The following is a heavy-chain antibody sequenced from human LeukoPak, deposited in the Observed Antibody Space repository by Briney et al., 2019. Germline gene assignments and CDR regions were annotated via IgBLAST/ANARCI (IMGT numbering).Heavy chain of an antibody. D-gene: IGHD4-17*01. CDR3: IVFGDSNH. Sequence: GGSLRLSCAASGFTFSSYGMHWVRQAPGKGLEWVSAIHTSGDTCYADSVKGRFTISRDTSKNTLYLQINSLRVEDTAVYYCIVFGDSNHWGQGTLVTVSS. CDR2: IHTSGDT. J-gene: IGHJ5*02. CDR1: GFTFSSYG. V-gene: IGHV3-NL1*01.